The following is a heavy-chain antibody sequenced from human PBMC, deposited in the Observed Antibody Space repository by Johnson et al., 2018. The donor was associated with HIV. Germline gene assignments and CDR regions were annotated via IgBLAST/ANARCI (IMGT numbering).Heavy chain of an antibody. Sequence: QVQLVESGGGVVQPGRSLRLSCVVSGFSFSGFAMHWVRQAPGKGLVWMAVISYDGRNQQYAESVKGRFTISRDNYKNTLYLQMSSGRPEDTAVYYCARDLAPRPPARLDVFDVWGQGTMVTVS. J-gene: IGHJ3*01. D-gene: IGHD2-15*01. V-gene: IGHV3-30-3*01. CDR1: GFSFSGFA. CDR2: ISYDGRNQ. CDR3: ARDLAPRPPARLDVFDV.